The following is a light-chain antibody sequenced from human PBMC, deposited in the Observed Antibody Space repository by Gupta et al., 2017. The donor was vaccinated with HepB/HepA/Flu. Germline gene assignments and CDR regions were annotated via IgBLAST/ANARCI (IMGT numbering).Light chain of an antibody. CDR1: NIGDKN. V-gene: IGLV3-1*01. J-gene: IGLJ2*01. Sequence: SYQLTRPPSESVSQGPTASITGSGDNIGDKNASWYQQKPGQSPVLVIYQDSKRPSGIPERFSGSNSGNTATLTISRTQAGDEADYFCQVWDSNTVLFGGGTKLTVL. CDR2: QDS. CDR3: QVWDSNTVL.